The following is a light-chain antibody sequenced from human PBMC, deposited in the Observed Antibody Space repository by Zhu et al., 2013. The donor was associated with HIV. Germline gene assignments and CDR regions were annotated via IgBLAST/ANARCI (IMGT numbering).Light chain of an antibody. CDR3: QQLNSYPPV. Sequence: IQLTQSPSFLSASVGDRVTITCRASQGISSYLAWYQQKPGKAPKLLIYAASTLQSGVPSRFSGSGSGTEFTLTISSLQPEDFATYYCQQLNSYPPVFGPGTKVDV. V-gene: IGKV1-9*01. J-gene: IGKJ3*01. CDR2: AAS. CDR1: QGISSY.